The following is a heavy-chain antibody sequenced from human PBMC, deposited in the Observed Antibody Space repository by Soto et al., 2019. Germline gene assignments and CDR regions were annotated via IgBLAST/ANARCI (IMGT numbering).Heavy chain of an antibody. CDR1: GFRFTSSW. D-gene: IGHD3-16*01. CDR2: INQNGGQK. Sequence: ELQLVESGGGLVQPGGSLRLSCAASGFRFTSSWMSWVRQAPGKGLEWVAHINQNGGQKYYVDSAKGRFTISRDNAKTSLYLQMNSLIVEDTAVFYCVTWADAADEDYFHHWGQGTLVTVSS. V-gene: IGHV3-7*01. J-gene: IGHJ1*01. CDR3: VTWADAADEDYFHH.